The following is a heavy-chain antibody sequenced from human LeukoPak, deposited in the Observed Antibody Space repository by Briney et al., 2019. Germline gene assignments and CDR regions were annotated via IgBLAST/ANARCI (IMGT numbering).Heavy chain of an antibody. D-gene: IGHD5-12*01. CDR2: IYYSGST. V-gene: IGHV4-39*01. J-gene: IGHJ4*02. CDR3: AGYSGYDFYRFDY. Sequence: SETLSLTCTVSAGSITSSSYYWGWIRQPPGKGLEWIGSIYYSGSTYYNPSLKSRLTISVNTSKNEFSLRLSSVTAADTAVYYCAGYSGYDFYRFDYWGQGTLVTVSS. CDR1: AGSITSSSYY.